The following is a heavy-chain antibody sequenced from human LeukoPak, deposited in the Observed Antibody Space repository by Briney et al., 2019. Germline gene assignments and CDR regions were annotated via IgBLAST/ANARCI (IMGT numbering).Heavy chain of an antibody. V-gene: IGHV4-31*03. J-gene: IGHJ4*02. CDR3: ARGLGDLIFGVVIQYYFDY. CDR2: IYYSGST. CDR1: GGSISSGGYY. Sequence: SETLSLTCTVSGGSISSGGYYWSWIRQHPGKGLEWIGYIYYSGSTNYNPSLKSRVTISVDTSKNQFSLRLSSVTAADTAVYYCARGLGDLIFGVVIQYYFDYWGQGTLVTVSS. D-gene: IGHD3-3*01.